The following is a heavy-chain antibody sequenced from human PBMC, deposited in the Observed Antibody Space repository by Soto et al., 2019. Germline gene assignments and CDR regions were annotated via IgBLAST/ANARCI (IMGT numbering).Heavy chain of an antibody. V-gene: IGHV1-3*01. Sequence: ASVKVSCKASGYTFTSYAMHWVRQAPGQRLEWMGWINAGNGNTKYSQKFQGRVTITRDTSASTAYMELSSLRSEDTAVYYCATPSTYYDYIWGSYPLGYWGQRTLDTVSS. CDR1: GYTFTSYA. D-gene: IGHD3-16*02. CDR2: INAGNGNT. J-gene: IGHJ4*02. CDR3: ATPSTYYDYIWGSYPLGY.